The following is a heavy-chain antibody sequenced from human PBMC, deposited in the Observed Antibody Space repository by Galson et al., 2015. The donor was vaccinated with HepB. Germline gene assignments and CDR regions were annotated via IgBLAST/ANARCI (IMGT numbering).Heavy chain of an antibody. CDR2: INAGNGNT. Sequence: SVKVSCKASGYNFTTYAIHWVRQAPGQGLEWMAWINAGNGNTYYSQKFQGRVTITRDTSVSTAYMDLSSLRSEDTALYFCAREHQTFCDIWGQGTMLTVSS. V-gene: IGHV1-3*01. J-gene: IGHJ3*02. CDR1: GYNFTTYA. D-gene: IGHD3-16*01. CDR3: AREHQTFCDI.